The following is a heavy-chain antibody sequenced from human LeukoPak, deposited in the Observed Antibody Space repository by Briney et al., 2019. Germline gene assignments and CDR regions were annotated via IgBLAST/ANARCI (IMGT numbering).Heavy chain of an antibody. J-gene: IGHJ4*02. CDR3: ARDRLSSGCLDN. CDR2: IYSGGDI. D-gene: IGHD6-19*01. Sequence: GGSLRLSCAASGFTVSSNYMSWVRQAPGKGLEQVSVIYSGGDIYYADSVKGRFTFSRDNAKNLLYLQMNSLRAEDTAVYYCARDRLSSGCLDNWGQGTLVTVSS. V-gene: IGHV3-53*01. CDR1: GFTVSSNY.